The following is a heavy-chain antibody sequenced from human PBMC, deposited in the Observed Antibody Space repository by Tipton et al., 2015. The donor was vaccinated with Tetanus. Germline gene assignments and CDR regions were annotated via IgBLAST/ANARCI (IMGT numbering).Heavy chain of an antibody. V-gene: IGHV4-61*03. Sequence: TLSLTCTVSGGSLRGGDHYWSWIRQPPGKGLEWLAYISGRGTSNSNYFLKSRITVSRDTAKNHFSLNLASVTAADTAVYSCAGGWVRWYAPWGRGTLVSVSS. J-gene: IGHJ5*02. CDR2: ISGRGTS. D-gene: IGHD3-10*01. CDR1: GGSLRGGDHY. CDR3: AGGWVRWYAP.